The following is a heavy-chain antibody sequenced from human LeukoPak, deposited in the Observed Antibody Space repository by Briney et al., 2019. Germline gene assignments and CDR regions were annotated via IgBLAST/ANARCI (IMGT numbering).Heavy chain of an antibody. CDR3: ARLERGYSGYEWDYYYMGV. J-gene: IGHJ6*03. CDR1: GYSFTSYW. Sequence: GESLKISCKGSGYSFTSYWIGWGRQLPGKGLVWMGIIYPGDSDTRYSPSFQGQATISADKSISTAYLQSSSLKASDPAMDYCARLERGYSGYEWDYYYMGVWGKGTTVTVSS. V-gene: IGHV5-51*01. CDR2: IYPGDSDT. D-gene: IGHD5-12*01.